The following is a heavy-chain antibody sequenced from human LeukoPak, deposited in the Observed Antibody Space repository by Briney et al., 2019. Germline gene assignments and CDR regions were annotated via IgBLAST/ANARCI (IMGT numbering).Heavy chain of an antibody. Sequence: GGSLRLSCAASGFTLSAYHINWVRQAPGKGLEWISYISTTGTTIHYADSVKGRFAISRDNAKSSLYLQMNSLRDEDTAVYYCVGTIAYRGSEYWGQGALVTVSS. D-gene: IGHD1-7*01. CDR2: ISTTGTTI. CDR1: GFTLSAYH. V-gene: IGHV3-48*02. J-gene: IGHJ4*02. CDR3: VGTIAYRGSEY.